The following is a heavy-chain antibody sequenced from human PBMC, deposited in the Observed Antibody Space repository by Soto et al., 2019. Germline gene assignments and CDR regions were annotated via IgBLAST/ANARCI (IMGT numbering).Heavy chain of an antibody. V-gene: IGHV5-51*01. D-gene: IGHD2-15*01. CDR2: IYPADSDT. Sequence: EVQLVQSGAEVKKDGESLKISCKGSGYSFTNYWIAWVRQMPGEGLGWMGIIYPADSDTRYSPSFQGQITISADKSITTAYLQWSTLKASDTAMYYCARSGGSSGRFSDYWGQGTLVTVSS. CDR3: ARSGGSSGRFSDY. J-gene: IGHJ4*02. CDR1: GYSFTNYW.